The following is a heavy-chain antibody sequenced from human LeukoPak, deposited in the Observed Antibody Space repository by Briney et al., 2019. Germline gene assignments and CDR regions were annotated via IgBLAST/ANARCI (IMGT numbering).Heavy chain of an antibody. Sequence: GSLRLSCAASGFTFSSYAMHWVRQAPGKGLEWVAVISYDGSNKYYADSVKGRFSISRDNSKNTVFLQMNSLRADDTALYYCVKVSGVGSYRPFDSWGQGTLVTVSS. V-gene: IGHV3-30*04. J-gene: IGHJ4*02. CDR1: GFTFSSYA. D-gene: IGHD3-16*02. CDR3: VKVSGVGSYRPFDS. CDR2: ISYDGSNK.